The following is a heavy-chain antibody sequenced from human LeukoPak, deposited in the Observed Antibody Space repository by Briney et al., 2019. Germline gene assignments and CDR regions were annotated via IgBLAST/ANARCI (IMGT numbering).Heavy chain of an antibody. V-gene: IGHV4-38-2*01. Sequence: SETLSLTCAVSGYSISSGYYWGWIRQPPGKGLEWIGGIYHSGSTYYNPSLKSRVTISVDTSKNQFSLKLSSVTAADTAVYYCARRVTFDYWGQGTLVTVSS. CDR2: IYHSGST. J-gene: IGHJ4*02. D-gene: IGHD2-21*02. CDR3: ARRVTFDY. CDR1: GYSISSGYY.